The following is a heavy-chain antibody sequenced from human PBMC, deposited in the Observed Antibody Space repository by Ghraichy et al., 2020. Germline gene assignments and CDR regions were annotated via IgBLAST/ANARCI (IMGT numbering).Heavy chain of an antibody. CDR3: VKDGGSNYWEGSYY. CDR1: GFTFSNYW. V-gene: IGHV3-7*01. J-gene: IGHJ4*02. D-gene: IGHD1-26*01. CDR2: IKQDGSEK. Sequence: GGSLRLSCAASGFTFSNYWMSWVRQAPGQGLEWVANIKQDGSEKYYVDSVKGRFTISRDNAKNSVYLQMNSLRAEDTAVYYCVKDGGSNYWEGSYYWCQGTLLTVSS.